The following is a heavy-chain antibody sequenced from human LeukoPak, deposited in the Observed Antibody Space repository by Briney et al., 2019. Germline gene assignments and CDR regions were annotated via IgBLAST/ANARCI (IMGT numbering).Heavy chain of an antibody. Sequence: GGSLRLSCAASGFAFGHYAMHWVRQPPGKGLEWVAVISFDKTTKDYGDSVKGRFTISRDNSENKVYLQMNNVGVDDTAVYYCVRDVQGREETVVGDYWGQGTRVTVSS. CDR2: ISFDKTTK. V-gene: IGHV3-33*01. D-gene: IGHD3-22*01. CDR3: VRDVQGREETVVGDY. J-gene: IGHJ4*02. CDR1: GFAFGHYA.